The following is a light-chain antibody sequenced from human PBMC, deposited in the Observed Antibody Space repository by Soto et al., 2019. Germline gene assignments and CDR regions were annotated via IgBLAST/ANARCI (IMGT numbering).Light chain of an antibody. V-gene: IGKV4-1*01. CDR1: QSVLYSSNNKNG. CDR3: QQYYHIPVT. CDR2: WAS. J-gene: IGKJ3*01. Sequence: DIVMTQSPDSLALSLCERATINCKSSQSVLYSSNNKNGLGWYQQKPGQPPKLLIYWASTRESGLPDLFSGSGSERDLTLTISSLQAEDVALYYCQQYYHIPVTVGPGNKVDI.